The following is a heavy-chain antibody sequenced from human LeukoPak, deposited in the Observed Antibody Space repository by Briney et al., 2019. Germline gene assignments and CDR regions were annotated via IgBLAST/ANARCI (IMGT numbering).Heavy chain of an antibody. Sequence: GASVKVSCKASGYTFTNYYIHWVRQAPGQGLECMGIINPSGGSTSYAQKFQGRVTMTRDMSKRTVYMELSSLRSEDTAVYYCARGGVGATTYVWFDPWGQGTLVTVSS. D-gene: IGHD1-26*01. CDR3: ARGGVGATTYVWFDP. CDR1: GYTFTNYY. V-gene: IGHV1-46*01. CDR2: INPSGGST. J-gene: IGHJ5*02.